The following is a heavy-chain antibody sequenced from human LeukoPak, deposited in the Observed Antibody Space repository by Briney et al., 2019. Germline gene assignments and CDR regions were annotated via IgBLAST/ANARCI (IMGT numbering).Heavy chain of an antibody. CDR3: ARVYCGGDCYSFDY. J-gene: IGHJ4*02. D-gene: IGHD2-21*02. CDR1: GYTFTSYD. V-gene: IGHV1-8*01. CDR2: MNPNSGNT. Sequence: ASVKVSCKASGYTFTSYDINWVRQATGQGLEWMGWMNPNSGNTGYAQKFQGRVTMTRNTSISTAYMELSSLRSEDTAVYYCARVYCGGDCYSFDYWGQGTLVTVSS.